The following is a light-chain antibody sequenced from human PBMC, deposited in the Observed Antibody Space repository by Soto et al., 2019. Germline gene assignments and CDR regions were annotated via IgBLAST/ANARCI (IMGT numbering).Light chain of an antibody. CDR2: RAS. J-gene: IGKJ5*01. CDR3: QQYNEWPIT. V-gene: IGKV3-15*01. Sequence: EILLTQSPATLPVSPGERATLSCGASQSVGSLLAWYQQKPGQAPRLLIYRASSRATGISGSFRGSGSGTEFTLTITSLQSEDFEVYYCQQYNEWPITFGQGTRLEIK. CDR1: QSVGSL.